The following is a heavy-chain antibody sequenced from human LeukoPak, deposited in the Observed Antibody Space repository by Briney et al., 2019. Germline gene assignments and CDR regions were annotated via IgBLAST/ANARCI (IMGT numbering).Heavy chain of an antibody. CDR3: ARALYYDFWSGYSEGFDY. V-gene: IGHV4-59*01. D-gene: IGHD3-3*01. CDR2: IYYSGST. CDR1: GGSISSYY. J-gene: IGHJ4*02. Sequence: PETLSLTCTVSGGSISSYYWSWIRQPPGKGLEWIGYIYYSGSTNYNPSLKSRVTISVDTSKNQFSLKLSSVTAADTAVYYCARALYYDFWSGYSEGFDYWGQGTLVTVSS.